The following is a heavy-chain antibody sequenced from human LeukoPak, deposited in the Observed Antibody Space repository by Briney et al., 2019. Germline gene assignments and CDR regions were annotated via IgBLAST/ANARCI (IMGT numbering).Heavy chain of an antibody. CDR1: GYTFTSYD. J-gene: IGHJ6*03. CDR3: ARGPGIAVAGYYYYYYRDV. V-gene: IGHV1-8*03. Sequence: ASVKVSCKASGYTFTSYDINWVRQATGQGLEWMGWMNPNSGNTGYAQKFQGRVTITRNTSISTAYMELSSLRSEDTAVYYCARGPGIAVAGYYYYYYRDVWGKGTTVTVSS. D-gene: IGHD6-19*01. CDR2: MNPNSGNT.